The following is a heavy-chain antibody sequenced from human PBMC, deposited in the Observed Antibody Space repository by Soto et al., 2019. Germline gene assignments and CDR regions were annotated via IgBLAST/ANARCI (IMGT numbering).Heavy chain of an antibody. V-gene: IGHV4-59*01. J-gene: IGHJ5*02. Sequence: SETLSLTCTVSGGSISSYYWSWIRQPPGKGLEWIGYIYYSGSTNYNPSLKSRVTISVDTSKNQFSLKLSSVTAADTAVYYCARGIDCSSTSCPSGYWFDPWGQGILVTVP. D-gene: IGHD2-2*01. CDR1: GGSISSYY. CDR3: ARGIDCSSTSCPSGYWFDP. CDR2: IYYSGST.